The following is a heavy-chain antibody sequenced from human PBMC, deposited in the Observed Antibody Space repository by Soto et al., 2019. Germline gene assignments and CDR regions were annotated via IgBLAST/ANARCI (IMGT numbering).Heavy chain of an antibody. V-gene: IGHV5-10-1*01. Sequence: GESLKISCKGSGYSFAGYWITWVRQKPGKGLEWMGRIDPSDSQTYYSPSFRGHVTISVTKSITTVFLQWSSLRASDTAMYYCARQIYDSDTGPNFQYYFDAWGQGTPVTVSS. D-gene: IGHD3-22*01. CDR3: ARQIYDSDTGPNFQYYFDA. CDR1: GYSFAGYW. CDR2: IDPSDSQT. J-gene: IGHJ4*02.